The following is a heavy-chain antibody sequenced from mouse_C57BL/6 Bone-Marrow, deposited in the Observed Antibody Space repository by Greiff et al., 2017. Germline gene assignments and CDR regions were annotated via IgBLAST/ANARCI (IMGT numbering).Heavy chain of an antibody. V-gene: IGHV5-4*01. J-gene: IGHJ4*01. Sequence: EVQRVESGGGLVKPGGSLKLSCAASGFTFSSYAMSWVRQTPEKRLEWVATISDGGSYTYYPDNVKGRFTISRDNAKNNLYLQMSHLKSEDTAMYYCARELAYYDYYAMDYWGQGTSVTVSS. D-gene: IGHD1-1*01. CDR1: GFTFSSYA. CDR2: ISDGGSYT. CDR3: ARELAYYDYYAMDY.